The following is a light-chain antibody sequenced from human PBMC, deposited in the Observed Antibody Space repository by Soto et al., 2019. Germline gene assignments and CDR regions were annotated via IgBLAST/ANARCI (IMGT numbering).Light chain of an antibody. CDR3: SSFTSSNTLL. V-gene: IGLV2-14*03. Sequence: QSALTQPASVSGSPGQSITISCTGTSSDVGGYIYVSWHQQHPGTAPKLMIYDVTIRPSGVSHRFSGSKSGNTASLTISKLQAEDEADYYCSSFTSSNTLLFGGGTKLTVL. CDR2: DVT. J-gene: IGLJ2*01. CDR1: SSDVGGYIY.